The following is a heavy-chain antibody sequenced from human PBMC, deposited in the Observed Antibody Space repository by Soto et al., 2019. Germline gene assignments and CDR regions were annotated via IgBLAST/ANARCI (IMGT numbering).Heavy chain of an antibody. CDR3: ARRDGNWFDP. V-gene: IGHV4-39*01. J-gene: IGHJ5*02. Sequence: SETLSLTCTVSGGSISSTGYYWGWIRQPPGKGLEWIGTVYYSGTTYYNTSLKSRVTISVDTSKNQFSLKLSSVTAADTAMYYCARRDGNWFDPWGQGTLVTVSS. CDR2: VYYSGTT. CDR1: GGSISSTGYY.